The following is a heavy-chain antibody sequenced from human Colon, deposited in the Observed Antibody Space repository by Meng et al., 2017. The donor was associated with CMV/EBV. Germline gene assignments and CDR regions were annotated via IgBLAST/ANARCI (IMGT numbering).Heavy chain of an antibody. J-gene: IGHJ4*02. Sequence: CVASGFSFSSSVMGWVRQAPGKGLEWVSAISDSGDRPDYADSVKGRFTISRDNSKNTLFLQMNSLRAEDTALYYCAKDGGGGYSYDAWGQGTLVTVSS. CDR1: GFSFSSSV. CDR2: ISDSGDRP. CDR3: AKDGGGGYSYDA. V-gene: IGHV3-23*01. D-gene: IGHD5-18*01.